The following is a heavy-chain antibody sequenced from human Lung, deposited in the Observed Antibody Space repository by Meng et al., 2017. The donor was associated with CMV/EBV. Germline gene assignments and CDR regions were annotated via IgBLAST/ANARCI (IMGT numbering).Heavy chain of an antibody. Sequence: GGSLRLXCAASGFTVSSNYMSWVRQAPGKGLEWVSVIYSGGSKYYADSVKGRFTISRDNSKNTVFLQMNSLRADDTAVYYCATSYYDGSGYSTGDYWGQGTXVTVSS. CDR3: ATSYYDGSGYSTGDY. J-gene: IGHJ4*02. CDR1: GFTVSSNY. CDR2: IYSGGSK. D-gene: IGHD3-22*01. V-gene: IGHV3-53*01.